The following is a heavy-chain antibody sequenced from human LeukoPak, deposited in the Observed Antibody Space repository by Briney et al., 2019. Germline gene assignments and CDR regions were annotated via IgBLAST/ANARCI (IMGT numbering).Heavy chain of an antibody. J-gene: IGHJ4*02. D-gene: IGHD5-18*01. V-gene: IGHV1-8*01. Sequence: ASVKVSCKASGYTFTSYDINWVRQATGQGLEWMGWMNSNSGNTGYAQKFQGRVTMTRNTSISTAYMELSSLRSEDTAVYYCARVTWLCSYGKIQLWSSIDYWGQGTLVTVSS. CDR1: GYTFTSYD. CDR3: ARVTWLCSYGKIQLWSSIDY. CDR2: MNSNSGNT.